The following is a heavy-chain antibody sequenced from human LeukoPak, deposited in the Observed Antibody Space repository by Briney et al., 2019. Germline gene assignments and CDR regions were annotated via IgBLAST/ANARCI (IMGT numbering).Heavy chain of an antibody. D-gene: IGHD5-18*01. V-gene: IGHV1-2*02. CDR2: INPNSGGT. CDR3: ARSPVDTAMVGDY. J-gene: IGHJ4*02. Sequence: GASVKVSCKASGYTFTGYYMHWVRQAPGQGLEWMGWINPNSGGTNYAQKFQGRVTMTRDTSISTAYMELSRLRSDDTAVYYCARSPVDTAMVGDYRGQGTLVTVSS. CDR1: GYTFTGYY.